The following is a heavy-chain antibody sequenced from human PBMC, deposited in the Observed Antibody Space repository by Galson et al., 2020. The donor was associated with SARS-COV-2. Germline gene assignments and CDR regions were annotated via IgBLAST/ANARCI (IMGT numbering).Heavy chain of an antibody. CDR2: IYTSGST. J-gene: IGHJ6*03. D-gene: IGHD6-13*01. V-gene: IGHV4-61*02. CDR1: GGSISSGSYY. CDR3: ARDQWQEVAAAGRGEYYYYYYMDV. Sequence: SQTLSLTCTVSGGSISSGSYYWSWIRQPAGKGLEWIGRIYTSGSTNYNPSLKSRVTISVDTSKNQFSLKLSSVTAADTAVYYCARDQWQEVAAAGRGEYYYYYYMDVWGKGTTVTISS.